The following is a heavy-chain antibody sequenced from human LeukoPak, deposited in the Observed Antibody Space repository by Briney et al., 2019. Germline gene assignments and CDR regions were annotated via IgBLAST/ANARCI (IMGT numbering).Heavy chain of an antibody. CDR2: IWYDGSNK. V-gene: IGHV3-30*02. D-gene: IGHD1-26*01. Sequence: GSLRLSCAASGFTFSSYGMHWVRQAPGKGLEWVAVIWYDGSNKYYADSVKGRVTISRDNSKNTLYLQMNSLRAEDTAVYYCAKEGASLFDYWGQGTLVTVSS. J-gene: IGHJ4*02. CDR1: GFTFSSYG. CDR3: AKEGASLFDY.